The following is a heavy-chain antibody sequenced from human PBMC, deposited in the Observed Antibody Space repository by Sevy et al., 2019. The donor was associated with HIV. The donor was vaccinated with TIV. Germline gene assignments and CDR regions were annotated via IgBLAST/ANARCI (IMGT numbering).Heavy chain of an antibody. J-gene: IGHJ4*02. CDR3: TTVLGWEGTSDY. V-gene: IGHV3-15*07. CDR1: GFSFINAW. CDR2: IRSKADGGTA. D-gene: IGHD1-26*01. Sequence: GGSLRLSCAASGFSFINAWMNWVRQAPGKGLEWVGRIRSKADGGTADYAAPVKGRFIISRDDSENTLYLQMHSLRTEDTAIYYCTTVLGWEGTSDYWGQGTLVTVSS.